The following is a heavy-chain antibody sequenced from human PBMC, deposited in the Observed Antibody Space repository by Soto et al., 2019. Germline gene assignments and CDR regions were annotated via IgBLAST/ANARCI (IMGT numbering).Heavy chain of an antibody. CDR1: EFTFSSYA. CDR2: ISGSGGST. V-gene: IGHV3-23*01. D-gene: IGHD6-19*01. CDR3: AKEGSSGWYFTAAYFDY. Sequence: GGSLRLSCAASEFTFSSYAMSWVRQAPGKGLEWVSAISGSGGSTYYADSVKGRFTISRDNSKNTLYLQMNSLRAEDTAVYYCAKEGSSGWYFTAAYFDYWGQGTLVTVSS. J-gene: IGHJ4*02.